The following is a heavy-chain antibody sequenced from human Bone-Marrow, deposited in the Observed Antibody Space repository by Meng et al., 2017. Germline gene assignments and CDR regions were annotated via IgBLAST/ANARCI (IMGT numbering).Heavy chain of an antibody. Sequence: GESLKISCAASGFTFSTHWMIWVRQAPGKGLEWVASINQGGYEKLYVDSVKGRFTISRDNARNSLYLQMNSLRAEDTAVYYCARGLAGIWGQGTMVTVSS. CDR2: INQGGYEK. J-gene: IGHJ3*02. CDR1: GFTFSTHW. CDR3: ARGLAGI. V-gene: IGHV3-7*01. D-gene: IGHD3-10*01.